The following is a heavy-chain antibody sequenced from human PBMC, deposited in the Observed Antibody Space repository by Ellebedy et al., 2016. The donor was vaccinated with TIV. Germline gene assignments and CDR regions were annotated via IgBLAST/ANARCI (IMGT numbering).Heavy chain of an antibody. CDR3: ARGKLLWFGESPYEY. J-gene: IGHJ4*02. V-gene: IGHV5-51*01. D-gene: IGHD3-10*01. Sequence: GESLKISCKGSGYSFTSYWIGWVRQMPGKGLEWMGIIYPGDSDTRYSPSFQGQVTISADKSISTAYLQWSSLKASDTAMYYCARGKLLWFGESPYEYWGQGTLVTVSS. CDR1: GYSFTSYW. CDR2: IYPGDSDT.